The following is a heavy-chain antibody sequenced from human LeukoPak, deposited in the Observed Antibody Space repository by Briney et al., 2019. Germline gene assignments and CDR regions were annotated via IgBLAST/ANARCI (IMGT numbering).Heavy chain of an antibody. CDR2: TNSDGSST. Sequence: PGGSLRLSCAASGFTFSSHWMHWVRQAPGKGLVWVSRTNSDGSSTNYADSVKGRFTISRDNAKNTLYLQMNSLRAEDTAVYYCTRRLVTYYYDSSGSLDAFDIWGQGTVVTVSS. J-gene: IGHJ3*02. D-gene: IGHD3-22*01. CDR3: TRRLVTYYYDSSGSLDAFDI. V-gene: IGHV3-74*01. CDR1: GFTFSSHW.